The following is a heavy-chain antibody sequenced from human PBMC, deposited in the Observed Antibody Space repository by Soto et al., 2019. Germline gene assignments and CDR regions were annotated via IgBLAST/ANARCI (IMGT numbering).Heavy chain of an antibody. Sequence: SETLSLTCAVYGGSFSGYYWSWIRQPPGKGLEWIGYIYYSGSTYYNPSLKSRVTISVDTSKNQFSLKLSSVTAADTAVYYCARCMVRGLDYFYYWGQGTLVTVSS. V-gene: IGHV4-34*09. CDR3: ARCMVRGLDYFYY. CDR1: GGSFSGYY. J-gene: IGHJ4*02. D-gene: IGHD3-10*01. CDR2: IYYSGST.